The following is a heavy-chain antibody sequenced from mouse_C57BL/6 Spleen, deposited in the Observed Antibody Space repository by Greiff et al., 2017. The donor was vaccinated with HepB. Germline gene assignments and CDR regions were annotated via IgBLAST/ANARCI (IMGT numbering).Heavy chain of an antibody. CDR2: IDPSDSET. CDR3: ARYAYYGSSFDY. D-gene: IGHD1-1*01. Sequence: QVQLQQPGAELVRPGSSVKLSCKASGYTFTSYWMHWVKQRPIQGLEWIGNIDPSDSETHYNQKFKDKSTLTVDKSSSTAYMQLSSLTSEDSAVYYCARYAYYGSSFDYWGQGTTLTVSS. CDR1: GYTFTSYW. V-gene: IGHV1-52*01. J-gene: IGHJ2*01.